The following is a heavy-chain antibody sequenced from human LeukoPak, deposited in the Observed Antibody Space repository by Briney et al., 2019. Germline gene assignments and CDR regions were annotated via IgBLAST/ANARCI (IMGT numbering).Heavy chain of an antibody. CDR3: ASGSSSSVIFNWFDP. J-gene: IGHJ5*02. Sequence: SVKVSCKASGGTFSSYAISWVRQAPGQGLEWMGGIIPIFGTANYAQKFQGRVTITADESTSTAYMELSSLRSEDTAVYYCASGSSSSVIFNWFDPWGQGTLVTVSS. D-gene: IGHD6-6*01. CDR1: GGTFSSYA. CDR2: IIPIFGTA. V-gene: IGHV1-69*13.